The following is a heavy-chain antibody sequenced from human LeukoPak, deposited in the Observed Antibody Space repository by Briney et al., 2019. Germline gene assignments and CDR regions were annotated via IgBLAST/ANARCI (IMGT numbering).Heavy chain of an antibody. J-gene: IGHJ5*02. V-gene: IGHV4-59*01. D-gene: IGHD3-10*01. CDR2: IYYSGST. CDR3: ARDWDGSGSYYNGQNWFDP. CDR1: GGSISSYY. Sequence: SETLSLTCTVSGGSISSYYWSWIRQPPGKGLEWIGYIYYSGSTNYNPSLKSRVTISVDTSKNQFSLKLSSVTAADTAVYYCARDWDGSGSYYNGQNWFDPWGQGTLVTVSS.